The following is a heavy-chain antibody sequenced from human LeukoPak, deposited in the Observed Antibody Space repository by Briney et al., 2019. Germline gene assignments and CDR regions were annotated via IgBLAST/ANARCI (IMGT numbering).Heavy chain of an antibody. CDR3: TKGSSWSNGDFDC. V-gene: IGHV3-9*01. CDR2: ISWNSGSI. CDR1: VFTFDDYS. Sequence: GGSLRLSCAASVFTFDDYSMHWVRQAPGKGLEWVSGISWNSGSIGYGDSVKGRFTISRDNAKNSLYLQMNSLRAEDTALYYCTKGSSWSNGDFDCWGQGTLVTVSS. D-gene: IGHD6-13*01. J-gene: IGHJ4*02.